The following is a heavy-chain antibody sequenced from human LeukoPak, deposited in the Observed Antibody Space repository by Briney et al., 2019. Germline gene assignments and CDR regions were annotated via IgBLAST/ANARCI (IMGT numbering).Heavy chain of an antibody. CDR1: GYTFTSYY. CDR2: INPSGGST. CDR3: ARVVAADGNWFDP. V-gene: IGHV1-46*01. Sequence: ASVKVSCKASGYTFTSYYMHWVRQAPGQGLEWMGIINPSGGSTSYAQKLQGRVTMTTDTSTSTAYMELRSLRSDDTAVYYCARVVAADGNWFDPWGQGTLVTVSS. J-gene: IGHJ5*02. D-gene: IGHD6-13*01.